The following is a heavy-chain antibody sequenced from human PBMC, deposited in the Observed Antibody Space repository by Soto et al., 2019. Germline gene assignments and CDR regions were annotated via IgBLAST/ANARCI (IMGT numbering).Heavy chain of an antibody. CDR2: INTDVSMT. D-gene: IGHD3-22*01. J-gene: IGHJ5*02. CDR3: GGLTPLA. V-gene: IGHV3-74*01. CDR1: GFIFSNYW. Sequence: GGSLRLSCAASGFIFSNYWMYWVRQAPGKGLVWVSRINTDVSMTNYADSVKGRFTISRDNAKNTLYLQMSSLRVEGTAVYYCGGLTPLAWGQGTLVTFSS.